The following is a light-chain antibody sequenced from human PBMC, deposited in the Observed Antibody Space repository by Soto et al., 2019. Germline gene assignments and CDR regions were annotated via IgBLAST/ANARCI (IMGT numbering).Light chain of an antibody. J-gene: IGKJ1*01. CDR2: GAS. V-gene: IGKV3D-15*01. CDR1: QSVSSS. CDR3: HQYNGWPRT. Sequence: PGERVTLTCRASQSVSSSCLTCYQQKPGQAPRLLIYGASTRATGIPARFSGSRSGTEFTLTITSLQSEDFAVYYCHQYNGWPRTFGQGTKVDIK.